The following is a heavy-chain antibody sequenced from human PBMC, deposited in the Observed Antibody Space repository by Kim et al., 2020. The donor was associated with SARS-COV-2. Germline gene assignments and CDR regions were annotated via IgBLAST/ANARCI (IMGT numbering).Heavy chain of an antibody. CDR3: APRPTRYGDPPFDY. Sequence: GGSLRLSCAASGFTFSSYAMSWVRQAPGKGLEWVSAISGSGGSTYYADSVKGRFTISRDNSKNTLYLQMNSLRAEDTAVYYCAPRPTRYGDPPFDYWGQGTLVTVSS. D-gene: IGHD4-17*01. CDR2: ISGSGGST. J-gene: IGHJ4*02. V-gene: IGHV3-23*01. CDR1: GFTFSSYA.